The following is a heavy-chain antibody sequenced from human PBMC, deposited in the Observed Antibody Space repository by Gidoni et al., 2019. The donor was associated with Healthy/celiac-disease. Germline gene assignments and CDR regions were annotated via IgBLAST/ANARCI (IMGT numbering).Heavy chain of an antibody. CDR2: IYYSGST. D-gene: IGHD3-3*01. Sequence: QLQLQESGPGLVKPSETLSRTCTVSGGSISSSSYYWGWIRQPPGKGLEWIGSIYYSGSTYYNPSLKSLVTISVDTSKNQFSLKLSSVTAADTAVYYCAREYYDFWSGYYYFDYWGQGTLVTVSS. CDR3: AREYYDFWSGYYYFDY. CDR1: GGSISSSSYY. V-gene: IGHV4-39*02. J-gene: IGHJ4*02.